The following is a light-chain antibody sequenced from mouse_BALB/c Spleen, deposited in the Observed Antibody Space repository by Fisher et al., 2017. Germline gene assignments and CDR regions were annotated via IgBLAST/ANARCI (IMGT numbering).Light chain of an antibody. Sequence: IVLTQSPAIMSASPGEKVTMTCSASSSVSYMHWYQQKSGTSPKRWIYDTSKLASEVPARFSGSGSGTSYSLTISSMEAEDAATYYCQQWSSNPPTFGGGTKLEIK. CDR3: QQWSSNPPT. CDR1: SSVSY. J-gene: IGKJ2*01. CDR2: DTS. V-gene: IGKV4-59*01.